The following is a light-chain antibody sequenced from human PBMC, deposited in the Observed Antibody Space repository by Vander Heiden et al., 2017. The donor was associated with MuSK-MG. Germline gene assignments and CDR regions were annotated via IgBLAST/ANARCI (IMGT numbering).Light chain of an antibody. V-gene: IGLV2-14*01. CDR2: DVR. Sequence: QSALTQPASVSGSPGQSITISCTGTISDVGGYNYVSWYQQHPGKAPQLMIFDVRKRAAGGATRFSGYKAGNTASTTIFGLQDEEDAEYYCISYTSSSSWVFGGGTKRTVL. CDR1: ISDVGGYNY. CDR3: ISYTSSSSWV. J-gene: IGLJ3*02.